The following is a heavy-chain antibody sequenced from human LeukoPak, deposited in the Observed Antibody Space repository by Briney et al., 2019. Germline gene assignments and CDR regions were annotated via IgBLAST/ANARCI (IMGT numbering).Heavy chain of an antibody. Sequence: PSETLSLTCTVSGGSISSYYWSWIRQPPGKGLEWIGYIYYSGSTNYNPSLKSRVTISVDTSKNQFSLKLSSVTAADTAVYYCATETGVYFAYWGQGTLVTVSS. CDR2: IYYSGST. V-gene: IGHV4-59*01. J-gene: IGHJ4*02. CDR1: GGSISSYY. CDR3: ATETGVYFAY. D-gene: IGHD3-10*01.